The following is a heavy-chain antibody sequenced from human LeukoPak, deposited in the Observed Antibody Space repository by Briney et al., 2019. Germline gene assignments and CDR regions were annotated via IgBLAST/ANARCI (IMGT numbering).Heavy chain of an antibody. D-gene: IGHD6-19*01. V-gene: IGHV1-69*04. CDR1: GGTFSSYA. CDR2: IIPILGIA. Sequence: ASVKVSCKASGGTFSSYAISWVRQAPGQGLEWMGRIIPILGIANYAQKFQGRVTITADKSTSTAYMELSSLRSEDTAVYYCARVVVAVAGYYFDYWGQGTRVTVSS. CDR3: ARVVVAVAGYYFDY. J-gene: IGHJ4*02.